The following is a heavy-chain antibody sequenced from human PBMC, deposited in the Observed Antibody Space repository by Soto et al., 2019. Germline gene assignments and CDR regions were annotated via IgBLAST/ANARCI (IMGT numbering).Heavy chain of an antibody. Sequence: SETLSLTCTVSGGSINNYYWIWIRQPPGKGLEWISYIYYRGSTNYNPSLKSRVTISVDTSKNQFSLKLSSVTTADTAVYYCAIFMGNSVAPTYFDYWGQGTLVTVSS. CDR2: IYYRGST. J-gene: IGHJ4*02. CDR3: AIFMGNSVAPTYFDY. V-gene: IGHV4-59*01. CDR1: GGSINNYY. D-gene: IGHD5-12*01.